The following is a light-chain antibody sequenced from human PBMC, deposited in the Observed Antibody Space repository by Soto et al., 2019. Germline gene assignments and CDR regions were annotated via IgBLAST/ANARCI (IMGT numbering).Light chain of an antibody. V-gene: IGKV1-5*01. Sequence: DIQMTQTPSTLSASVGDRVTITCRASQSISSWLAWYQQKPGKAPKLLIYDASTLESGFPSRFSGSGSGTEFTLTISSLQPDDFATYYCQQYNSYAPTFGQGTKV. CDR1: QSISSW. J-gene: IGKJ1*01. CDR3: QQYNSYAPT. CDR2: DAS.